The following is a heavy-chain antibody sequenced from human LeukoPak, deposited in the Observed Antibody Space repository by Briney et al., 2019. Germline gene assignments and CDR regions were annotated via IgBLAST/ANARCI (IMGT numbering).Heavy chain of an antibody. Sequence: PSETLSLTCTVSCGSISSGGYYWSWIRQHPGKGLEWIEYIYYSGSTYYNPSLKSRVTISVNTSKNQFSLKLSSVTAADTAVYYCARYGLSSSFDPWGQGTLVTVSS. CDR2: IYYSGST. J-gene: IGHJ5*02. V-gene: IGHV4-31*03. CDR3: ARYGLSSSFDP. D-gene: IGHD2/OR15-2a*01. CDR1: CGSISSGGYY.